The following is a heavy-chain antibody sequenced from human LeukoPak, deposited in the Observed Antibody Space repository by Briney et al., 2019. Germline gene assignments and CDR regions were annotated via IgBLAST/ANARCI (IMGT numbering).Heavy chain of an antibody. CDR2: IYHSGST. V-gene: IGHV4-30-2*01. Sequence: PSQTLSLTCAVSGGSISSGGYYWSWIRQPPGKGLEWIGYIYHSGSTYYNPSLKSRVTISGDRSKNQFSLKLSSVTAADTAVYYCAGQLTRGVTRVGWFDPWGQGTLVTVSS. CDR1: GGSISSGGYY. J-gene: IGHJ5*02. D-gene: IGHD3-10*01. CDR3: AGQLTRGVTRVGWFDP.